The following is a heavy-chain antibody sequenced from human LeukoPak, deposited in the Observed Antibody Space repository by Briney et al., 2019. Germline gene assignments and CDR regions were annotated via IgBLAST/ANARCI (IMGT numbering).Heavy chain of an antibody. J-gene: IGHJ4*02. Sequence: PGGSLRLSCAVSGITLSNYGMSWVRQAPGKGLEWVAGIAGSGGATNYADSVKGRFTISRDNRKNTLYLQMNSLRAEDTAVYFCAKPTSGIAVAGTMFEFDYWCQGTLVTVSS. CDR3: AKPTSGIAVAGTMFEFDY. V-gene: IGHV3-23*01. CDR2: IAGSGGAT. CDR1: GITLSNYG. D-gene: IGHD6-19*01.